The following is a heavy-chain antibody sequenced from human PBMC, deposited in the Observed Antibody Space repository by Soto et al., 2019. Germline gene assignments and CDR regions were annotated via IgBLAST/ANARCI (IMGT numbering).Heavy chain of an antibody. CDR3: AREVVGGAFDI. D-gene: IGHD1-26*01. Sequence: GGSLRLSCAASGFTFSSYGMHWVRQAPGKGLEWVAVIYSGGSTYYADSVKGRFTISRDNSKNTLYLQMNSLRAEDTAVYYCAREVVGGAFDIWGQGTMVTVSS. V-gene: IGHV3-53*01. CDR1: GFTFSSYG. J-gene: IGHJ3*02. CDR2: IYSGGST.